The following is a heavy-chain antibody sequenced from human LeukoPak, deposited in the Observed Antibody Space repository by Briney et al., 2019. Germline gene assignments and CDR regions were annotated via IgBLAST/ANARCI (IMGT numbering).Heavy chain of an antibody. Sequence: PGGSLRLSCAASGFTFSDYYMSWIRQAPGKGLEWVSYISSSGSTIYYADSVKGRFTISRDNAKNSLYLQMNSLRAVDTAVYYCARRSGWLQEAVAFDIWGQGTMVTVSS. CDR1: GFTFSDYY. D-gene: IGHD6-19*01. CDR2: ISSSGSTI. J-gene: IGHJ3*02. V-gene: IGHV3-11*01. CDR3: ARRSGWLQEAVAFDI.